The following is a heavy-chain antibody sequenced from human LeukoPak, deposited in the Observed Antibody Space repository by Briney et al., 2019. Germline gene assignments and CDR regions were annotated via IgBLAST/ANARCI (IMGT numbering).Heavy chain of an antibody. Sequence: ASVKVSCKASGYSFTGYYLHWVRQAPGQGLEWMGCVNPNSGDTNYAQKFQGSVTMTRDTSISTVYMELSRLRSDDTAVYYCARASGSYWWFDSWGQGTLVTVSS. V-gene: IGHV1-2*02. J-gene: IGHJ5*01. D-gene: IGHD1-26*01. CDR1: GYSFTGYY. CDR3: ARASGSYWWFDS. CDR2: VNPNSGDT.